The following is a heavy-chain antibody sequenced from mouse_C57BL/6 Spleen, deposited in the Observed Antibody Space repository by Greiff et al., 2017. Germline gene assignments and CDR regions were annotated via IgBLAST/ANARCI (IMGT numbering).Heavy chain of an antibody. CDR3: ASLYYYGKDY. J-gene: IGHJ2*01. Sequence: DVMLVESGGGLVKPGGSLKLSCAASGFTFSDYGMHWVRQAPEKGLEWVAYISSGSSTIYYAVTVKGRFTISRDNAKNTLFLQMTSLRSEDTAMYYCASLYYYGKDYWGQGTTLTVSS. CDR1: GFTFSDYG. D-gene: IGHD1-1*01. CDR2: ISSGSSTI. V-gene: IGHV5-17*01.